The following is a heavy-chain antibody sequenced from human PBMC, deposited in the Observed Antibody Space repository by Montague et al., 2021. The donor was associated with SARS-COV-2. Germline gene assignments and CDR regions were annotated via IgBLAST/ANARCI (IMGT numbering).Heavy chain of an antibody. J-gene: IGHJ6*02. CDR1: GGSISSSSYY. Sequence: SETLSLTCTVSGGSISSSSYYWGWIRQPPGKGLEWIGSIYYSGSTXYNPSLKSRVTISVDTSKNQFSLKLSSVTAADTAVYYCARVARQQLVLLSGMGVWGQGTPVTVSS. CDR3: ARVARQQLVLLSGMGV. D-gene: IGHD6-13*01. V-gene: IGHV4-39*07. CDR2: IYYSGST.